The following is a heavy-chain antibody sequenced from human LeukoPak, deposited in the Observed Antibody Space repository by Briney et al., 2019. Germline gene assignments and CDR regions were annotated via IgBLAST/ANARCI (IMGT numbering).Heavy chain of an antibody. CDR3: ARDPRWLTPDCTSTSCYENYFDP. D-gene: IGHD2-2*01. Sequence: SETLSLTCGVSGYSISSGYQWAWIRQSPGKGLKWIGSIYHSGSAHYNPSLKSRVTISVETSKNQFSLNMYSVTAADTAVYYCARDPRWLTPDCTSTSCYENYFDPWGQGTLVTVSS. CDR1: GYSISSGYQ. V-gene: IGHV4-38-2*02. J-gene: IGHJ5*02. CDR2: IYHSGSA.